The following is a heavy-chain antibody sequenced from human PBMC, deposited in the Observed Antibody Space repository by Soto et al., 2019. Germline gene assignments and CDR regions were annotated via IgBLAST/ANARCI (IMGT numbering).Heavy chain of an antibody. J-gene: IGHJ6*03. CDR1: GFTFSNYA. V-gene: IGHV3-23*01. Sequence: EVQLLESGGGLVQPGGSLRLSCAASGFTFSNYAMSWVRQAPGKGLEWVSAISGSGGRTYYADSVKGRFTISRDNSKNTLYVQMNSLRAEDTAVDYCAPETPRPYYYYYMDVWGKGTTVTVSS. CDR3: APETPRPYYYYYMDV. D-gene: IGHD6-6*01. CDR2: ISGSGGRT.